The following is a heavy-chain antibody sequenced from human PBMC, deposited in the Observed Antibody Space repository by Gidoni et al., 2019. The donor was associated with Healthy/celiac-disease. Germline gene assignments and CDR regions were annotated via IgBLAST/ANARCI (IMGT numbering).Heavy chain of an antibody. CDR2: IWYDGSNK. D-gene: IGHD3-3*01. CDR1: GFTFSIYA. Sequence: QVQLVESGGGVVQPGRSLRLSCAAPGFTFSIYAVHSVRPAPGKGLEWVAVIWYDGSNKYYADSVKGRFTISRDNSKNTLYLQMSSLRAEDTAVYYCARDTRWDFWTPEGYGMDVWGQGTTVTVSS. J-gene: IGHJ6*02. V-gene: IGHV3-33*01. CDR3: ARDTRWDFWTPEGYGMDV.